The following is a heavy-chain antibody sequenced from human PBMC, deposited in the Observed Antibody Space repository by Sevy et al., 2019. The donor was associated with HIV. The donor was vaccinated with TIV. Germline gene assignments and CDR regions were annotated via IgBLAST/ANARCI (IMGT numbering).Heavy chain of an antibody. CDR1: GDSVSNNGDA. J-gene: IGHJ4*02. V-gene: IGHV6-1*01. Sequence: SQTLSLTCAIYGDSVSNNGDAWNWIRQSPSGGLEWLGRTYYRSRWFNDYAESVRGRITVTPDRSKNQFSLQLRSVTPEDTAGYYGGGDGPLGIGVFDYWGQGTLVTVSS. CDR3: GGDGPLGIGVFDY. CDR2: TYYRSRWFN. D-gene: IGHD7-27*01.